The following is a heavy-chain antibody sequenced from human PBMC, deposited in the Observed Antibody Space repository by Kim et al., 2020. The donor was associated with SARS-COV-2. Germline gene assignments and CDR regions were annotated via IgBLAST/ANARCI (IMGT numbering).Heavy chain of an antibody. CDR3: ARIRLNHDYGGKFDY. Sequence: SGPTLVNPTQTLTLTCTFSGFSPSPSGMCVSWIRQPPGKALEWLARIDWVDDKYYSTSLKTRLTISKDTSKNQVVLIMTNMDPVDTATYYCARIRLNHDYGGKFDYWGQGTLFTVSS. V-gene: IGHV2-70*11. CDR2: IDWVDDK. CDR1: GFSPSPSGMC. J-gene: IGHJ4*02. D-gene: IGHD4-17*01.